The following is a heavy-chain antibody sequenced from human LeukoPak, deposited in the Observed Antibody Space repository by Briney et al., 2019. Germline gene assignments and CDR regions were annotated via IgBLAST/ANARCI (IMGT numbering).Heavy chain of an antibody. CDR2: ISAYNGNT. D-gene: IGHD2-15*01. J-gene: IGHJ6*02. Sequence: GASVEVSCKASGYTFTSYGISWVRQAPGQGLEWMGWISAYNGNTNYAQKLQGRVTMTTDTSTSTAYMELRSLRSDDTAVYYCARNGLPYCSGGSCCLYYYGMDVWGQGTTVTVSS. CDR1: GYTFTSYG. V-gene: IGHV1-18*01. CDR3: ARNGLPYCSGGSCCLYYYGMDV.